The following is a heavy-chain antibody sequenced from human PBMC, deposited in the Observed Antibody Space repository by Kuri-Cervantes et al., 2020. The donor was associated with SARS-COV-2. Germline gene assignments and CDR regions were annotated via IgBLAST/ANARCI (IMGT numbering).Heavy chain of an antibody. CDR1: GFTFSSYA. V-gene: IGHV3-23*01. J-gene: IGHJ6*02. CDR3: AKGEYQLLYGGISGYYYGMDV. D-gene: IGHD2-2*02. CDR2: ISGSGGST. Sequence: GGSLRLSCAASGFTFSSYAMSWVRQAPGKGLEWVSAISGSGGSTYYADSVKGRFTISRDNSKNTLYLQMNSLRAEGTAVYYCAKGEYQLLYGGISGYYYGMDVWGQGTTVTVSS.